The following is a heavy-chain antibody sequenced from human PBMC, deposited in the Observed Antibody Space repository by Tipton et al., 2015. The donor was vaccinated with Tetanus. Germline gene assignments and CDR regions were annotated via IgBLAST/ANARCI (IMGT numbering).Heavy chain of an antibody. CDR1: GFTFSSYG. CDR2: ISYDGSNK. D-gene: IGHD3-9*01. Sequence: SLRLSCAASGFTFSSYGMHWVRQAPGKGLEWVAVISYDGSNKYYADSVKGRFTISRDNSKNTLYLQMNSLRAEDTAVYYCARGMYYDILTGGVNPSGAYGMDVWGQGTTVTVSS. V-gene: IGHV3-30*03. J-gene: IGHJ6*02. CDR3: ARGMYYDILTGGVNPSGAYGMDV.